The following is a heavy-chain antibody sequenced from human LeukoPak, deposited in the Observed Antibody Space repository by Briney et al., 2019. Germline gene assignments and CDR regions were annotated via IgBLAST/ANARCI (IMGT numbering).Heavy chain of an antibody. CDR2: IYYSGST. V-gene: IGHV4-59*01. CDR1: GGSISSYY. J-gene: IGHJ4*02. CDR3: ARSPGGYCSGGSCYWFDY. D-gene: IGHD2-15*01. Sequence: SETLSLTCTVSGGSISSYYWSWILQPPGKGLEWIGYIYYSGSTNYNPSLKSRVTISVDTSKNQFSLKLSSVTAADTAVYYCARSPGGYCSGGSCYWFDYWGQGTLVTVSS.